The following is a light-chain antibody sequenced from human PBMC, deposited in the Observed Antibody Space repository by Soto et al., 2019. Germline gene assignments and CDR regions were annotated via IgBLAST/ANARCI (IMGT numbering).Light chain of an antibody. V-gene: IGKV1-5*03. CDR2: EAS. CDR3: QQYNGYWT. J-gene: IGKJ1*01. CDR1: QSIIGS. Sequence: GDRVTITCRASQSIIGSLAWYQQKPGNAPKLLVYEASNLKSGVPSRLSGSGPGTEFTLTISSLQPYDSASYYCQQYNGYWTFGQGTRVEIK.